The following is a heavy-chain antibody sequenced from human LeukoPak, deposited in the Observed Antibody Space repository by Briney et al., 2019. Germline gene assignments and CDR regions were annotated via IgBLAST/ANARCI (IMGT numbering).Heavy chain of an antibody. V-gene: IGHV4-59*01. CDR2: IYYSGST. D-gene: IGHD1/OR15-1a*01. CDR1: GGSISSYY. J-gene: IGHJ4*02. Sequence: SETLSLTCTVSGGSISSYYWSWIRQPPGKGLEWIGYIYYSGSTNYNPSLKSRVTISVHTSKNQFSLKLSSVTAADTAVYYCARDRHWTNDWVFDYWGQGTLVTVSS. CDR3: ARDRHWTNDWVFDY.